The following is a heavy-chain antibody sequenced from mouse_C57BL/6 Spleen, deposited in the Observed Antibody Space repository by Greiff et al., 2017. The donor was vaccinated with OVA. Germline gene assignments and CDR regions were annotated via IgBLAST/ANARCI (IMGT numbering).Heavy chain of an antibody. Sequence: QVQLQQSGAELVKPGASVKLSCKASGYTFTSYWMHWVKQRPGQGLEWIGMIHPNSGSTNYNEKFKSKATLTVDKSSSTAYMQLSSLTSEDSAVYYCARRGALLLGGGYFGYWGQGTTLTVAS. CDR2: IHPNSGST. CDR3: ARRGALLLGGGYFGY. D-gene: IGHD1-1*01. J-gene: IGHJ2*01. CDR1: GYTFTSYW. V-gene: IGHV1-64*01.